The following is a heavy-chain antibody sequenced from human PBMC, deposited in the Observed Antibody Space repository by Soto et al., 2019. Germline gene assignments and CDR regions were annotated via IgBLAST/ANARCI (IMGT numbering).Heavy chain of an antibody. J-gene: IGHJ5*02. CDR2: IYHSGST. Sequence: PSETLSLTYPVSGGPISSDNYYWSWIRQPPGKGLEWIGYIYHSGSTYYNPSLKSRVTISVDRSKNQFSLKLSSVTAADTAVYYCARVPGPWGQGTLVTVSS. CDR3: ARVPGP. CDR1: GGPISSDNYY. V-gene: IGHV4-30-2*01.